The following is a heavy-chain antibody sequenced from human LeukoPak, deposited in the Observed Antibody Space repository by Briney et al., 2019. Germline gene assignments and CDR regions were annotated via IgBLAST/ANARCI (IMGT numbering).Heavy chain of an antibody. CDR1: GFTFSSYS. CDR2: ISSSSSYI. Sequence: GGSLRLSCAASGFTFSSYSMNWVRQAPGKGLEWVSSISSSSSYIYYADSVKGRFTISRDNAKNSLYLQMNSLRAEDTAVYYCARDGASNYYDSSGPYPGYFDYWGQGTLVTVSS. CDR3: ARDGASNYYDSSGPYPGYFDY. J-gene: IGHJ4*02. D-gene: IGHD3-22*01. V-gene: IGHV3-21*01.